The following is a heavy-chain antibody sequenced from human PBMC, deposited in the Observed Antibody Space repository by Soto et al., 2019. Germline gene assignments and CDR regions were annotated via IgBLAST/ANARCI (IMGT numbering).Heavy chain of an antibody. CDR2: VYHSGST. CDR3: TSPYSPSSSPDY. D-gene: IGHD3-16*01. J-gene: IGHJ4*02. V-gene: IGHV4-59*01. CDR1: GGSMRNYY. Sequence: PSETLSLTCSVSGGSMRNYYWNWIRQPPGRGLEWIGYVYHSGSTNYNPSLKSRVSMSVDVSRNHFSLTLHSVTAADTAVYFCTSPYSPSSSPDYWGQGTLVTVPS.